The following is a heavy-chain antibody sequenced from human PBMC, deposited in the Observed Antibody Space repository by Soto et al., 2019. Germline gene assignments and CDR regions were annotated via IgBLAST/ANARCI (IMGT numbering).Heavy chain of an antibody. CDR1: GFTFSSYG. CDR3: AKFSVEDCGGISFSGMDV. J-gene: IGHJ6*02. Sequence: QVQLVESGGGVVQPGRSLRLSCAASGFTFSSYGMHWVRQAPGKGLEWVAVISYDGSNKYYADSVKGRFTISRDNSKNTLYLQMNSLRAEDTAVYYCAKFSVEDCGGISFSGMDVWVQGTTVTVSS. CDR2: ISYDGSNK. V-gene: IGHV3-30*18. D-gene: IGHD4-17*01.